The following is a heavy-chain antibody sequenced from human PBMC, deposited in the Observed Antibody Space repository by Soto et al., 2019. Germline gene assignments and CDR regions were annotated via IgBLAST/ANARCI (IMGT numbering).Heavy chain of an antibody. V-gene: IGHV4-34*01. CDR3: ARDYNDFWSGHFDY. CDR1: GGSFSGYY. D-gene: IGHD3-3*01. J-gene: IGHJ4*02. Sequence: SETLSLTCAVYGGSFSGYYWSWIRQPPGKGLEWIGEINHNGSTNYNPSLKSRVTISVDTSKNQFSLKLSSVTAADTVVYYCARDYNDFWSGHFDYWGQGALVTVSS. CDR2: INHNGST.